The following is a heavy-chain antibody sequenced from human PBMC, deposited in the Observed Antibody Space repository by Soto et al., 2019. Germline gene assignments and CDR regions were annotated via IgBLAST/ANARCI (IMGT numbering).Heavy chain of an antibody. CDR2: ISAYNGNT. J-gene: IGHJ5*02. V-gene: IGHV1-18*01. CDR1: GYTFTSYG. Sequence: AAVKVSCKASGYTFTSYGISWVRQAPGQGLEWMGWISAYNGNTNYAQKLQGRVTMTTDTSTSTAYMELRSLRSDDTAVYYCAGELFSWFDPWGQGTVVSAPQ. D-gene: IGHD3-10*01. CDR3: AGELFSWFDP.